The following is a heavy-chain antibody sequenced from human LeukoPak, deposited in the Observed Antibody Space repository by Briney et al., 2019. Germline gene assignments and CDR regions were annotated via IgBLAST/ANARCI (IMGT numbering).Heavy chain of an antibody. J-gene: IGHJ4*02. V-gene: IGHV4-39*07. D-gene: IGHD2-2*01. CDR1: GGSIFSTYY. Sequence: KPSETLSLTCTVSGGSIFSTYYWGWIRQPPGKGLEWIGSVYYSGSTYYNPSLNSRLTMSVDTSKNQFSLKLSSVTAADTAVYYCARGPAAYYFDYWGQGTLVTVSS. CDR3: ARGPAAYYFDY. CDR2: VYYSGST.